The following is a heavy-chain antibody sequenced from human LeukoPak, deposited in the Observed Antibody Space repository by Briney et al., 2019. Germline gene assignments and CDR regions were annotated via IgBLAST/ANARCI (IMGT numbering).Heavy chain of an antibody. J-gene: IGHJ4*02. V-gene: IGHV3-15*01. CDR2: IRRKTDGETT. D-gene: IGHD2-21*01. CDR3: ATDLVIKGYFDY. Sequence: PGGSLRLSCAASGFTFSNVWMSWVRQVPGKGLEWVGRIRRKTDGETTDHAAPVKDRFTISRDDSKNTQYLQMNSLKTEDTAVYYCATDLVIKGYFDYWGQGALVTVSS. CDR1: GFTFSNVW.